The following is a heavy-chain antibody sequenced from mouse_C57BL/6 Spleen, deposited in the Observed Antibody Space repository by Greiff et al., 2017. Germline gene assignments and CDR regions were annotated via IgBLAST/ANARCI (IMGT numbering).Heavy chain of an antibody. CDR2: IRLKSDNYAT. Sequence: EVKLVESGGGLVQPGGSMKLSCVASGFTFSNYWMNWVRQSPEKGLEWVAQIRLKSDNYATHYAESVKGRFTISRDDSKSSVYLQMNNLRAEDTGIYYCTWGYYFDYWGQGTTLTVSS. CDR3: TWGYYFDY. CDR1: GFTFSNYW. J-gene: IGHJ2*01. V-gene: IGHV6-3*01.